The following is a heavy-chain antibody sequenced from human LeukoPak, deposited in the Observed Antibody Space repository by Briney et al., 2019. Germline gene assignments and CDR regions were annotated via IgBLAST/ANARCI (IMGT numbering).Heavy chain of an antibody. CDR2: FDPEDGET. J-gene: IGHJ4*02. V-gene: IGHV1-24*01. CDR3: ATFVSSGYYWSLDY. Sequence: ASVTVSCKVSGYTLTELSMHWVRQAPGKGLEWMGGFDPEDGETIYAQKFQGRVTMTEDTSTDTAYMELSSLRSEDTAVNYCATFVSSGYYWSLDYWGQGTLVTVSS. D-gene: IGHD3-22*01. CDR1: GYTLTELS.